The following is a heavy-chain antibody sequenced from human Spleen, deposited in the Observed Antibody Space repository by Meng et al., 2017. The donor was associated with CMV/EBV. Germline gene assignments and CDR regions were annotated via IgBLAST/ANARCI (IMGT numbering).Heavy chain of an antibody. CDR1: GFTFGDYY. J-gene: IGHJ6*02. V-gene: IGHV3-11*01. Sequence: SCEVSGFTFGDYYMSWIRRAPGKGLEWIAYISSSSETIYYADSIKGRFTVSRDNDKSLLYLQMNSLRPEDTAVYFCARDGNKDYGIDVWGRGTTVTVSS. CDR3: ARDGNKDYGIDV. D-gene: IGHD1-1*01. CDR2: ISSSSETI.